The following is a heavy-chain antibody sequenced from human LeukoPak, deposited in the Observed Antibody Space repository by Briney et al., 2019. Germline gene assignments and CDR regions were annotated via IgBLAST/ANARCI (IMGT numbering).Heavy chain of an antibody. CDR1: GGSISSSSYY. CDR3: ARHSGSYWYYYYMDV. CDR2: IYYSGST. Sequence: SETLSLTCTVSGGSISSSSYYWGWIRQPPGKGLEWIGSIYYSGSTYYNPSLKSRVTISVDTSKNQFSLKLSSVTAADTAVYYCARHSGSYWYYYYMDVWGKGTTVTVSS. V-gene: IGHV4-39*01. D-gene: IGHD1-26*01. J-gene: IGHJ6*03.